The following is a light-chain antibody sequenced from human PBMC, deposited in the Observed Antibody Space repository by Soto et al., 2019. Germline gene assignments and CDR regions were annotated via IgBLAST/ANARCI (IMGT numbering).Light chain of an antibody. CDR3: QQLESYPST. V-gene: IGKV1-9*01. J-gene: IGKJ4*01. Sequence: DIQMTQSPSSLSASVGDRVTITCRASQTISNFLAWYQQTPGKAPKILIYAASTLQSGVPSRFRGSGSGTDFTLTISRLQPEDFETYYCQQLESYPSTFGGGTKVDIK. CDR2: AAS. CDR1: QTISNF.